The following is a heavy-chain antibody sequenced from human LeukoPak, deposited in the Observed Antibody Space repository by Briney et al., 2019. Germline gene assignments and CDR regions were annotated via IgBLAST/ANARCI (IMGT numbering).Heavy chain of an antibody. V-gene: IGHV3-48*03. J-gene: IGHJ4*02. D-gene: IGHD1-26*01. CDR3: AREDGSQLDY. CDR1: GFTFSNYE. Sequence: PGGSLRLSCATSGFTFSNYEMSWVRQTPGKRLEWVSYISSSGSSTYYADSVKGRFTISRDNAKSSLCLQMDGLRAGDTAVYYCAREDGSQLDYWGRGTLVTVSS. CDR2: ISSSGSST.